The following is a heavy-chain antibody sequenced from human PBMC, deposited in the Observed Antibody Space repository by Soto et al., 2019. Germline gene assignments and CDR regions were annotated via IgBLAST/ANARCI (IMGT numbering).Heavy chain of an antibody. CDR2: IYDSGSS. V-gene: IGHV4-30-4*01. D-gene: IGHD5-12*01. CDR1: GASISSGDYF. Sequence: SETLSLTCTVSGASISSGDYFWSCIRQSPGKGLQWIGYIYDSGSSYYNPSLKSRVTMSVDTSKNQFSLKLSSVTAADTAVYYCAREKGYISGPKNFDYWGQGTLVTVSS. CDR3: AREKGYISGPKNFDY. J-gene: IGHJ4*02.